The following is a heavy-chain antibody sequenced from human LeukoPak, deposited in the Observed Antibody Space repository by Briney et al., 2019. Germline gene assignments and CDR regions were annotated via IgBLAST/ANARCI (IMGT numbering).Heavy chain of an antibody. CDR2: INAFNGNR. CDR1: GYTFSGYG. CDR3: ARSMGVGFAATGRILDY. Sequence: ASVNVSCKASGYTFSGYGLTWVRQAPGQGLEWMGWINAFNGNRNYAQRLQGRVTMTTDTSTSTAYMELRSLRSDDTAVYYCARSMGVGFAATGRILDYWGQGTLVIVSS. D-gene: IGHD6-13*01. J-gene: IGHJ4*02. V-gene: IGHV1-18*01.